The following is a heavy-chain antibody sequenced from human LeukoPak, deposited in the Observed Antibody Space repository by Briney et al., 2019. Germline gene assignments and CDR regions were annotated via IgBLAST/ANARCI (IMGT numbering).Heavy chain of an antibody. D-gene: IGHD3-22*01. CDR2: IYYSGST. J-gene: IGHJ5*02. CDR3: AREWWYYYDSSGYGRGWFDP. CDR1: GGSISSGDYY. V-gene: IGHV4-30-4*01. Sequence: NPSETLSLTCTVSGGSISSGDYYWSWIRQPPGKGLEWIGYIYYSGSTYYNPSLKSRVTISVDTSKNQFSLKLSSVTAADTAVYYCAREWWYYYDSSGYGRGWFDPWGQGTLVTVSS.